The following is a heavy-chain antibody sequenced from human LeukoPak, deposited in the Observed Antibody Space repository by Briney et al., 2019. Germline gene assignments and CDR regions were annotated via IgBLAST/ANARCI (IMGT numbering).Heavy chain of an antibody. CDR3: TTDIVVPLAFDI. CDR2: IKSKTDAGTI. Sequence: KSGGSLRLSCAASGFTFSNAWMNWVRQAPGKGLELVGRIKSKTDAGTIDYAVPVKGRFTISRDDSKNTLYLQMNSLKTEDTAVYYCTTDIVVPLAFDIWGQGTMVIVSS. CDR1: GFTFSNAW. V-gene: IGHV3-15*01. D-gene: IGHD2-15*01. J-gene: IGHJ3*02.